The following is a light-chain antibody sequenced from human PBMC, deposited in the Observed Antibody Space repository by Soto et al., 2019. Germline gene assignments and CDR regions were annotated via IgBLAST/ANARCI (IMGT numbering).Light chain of an antibody. J-gene: IGKJ5*01. V-gene: IGKV1-39*01. CDR3: KQSFTTASIT. CDR1: QSISRN. Sequence: DIQMTQYPSSLSASVGDRVTITCRASQSISRNLNWYQHKPGKAPKLLIYAASNLQSGVPSRFRGGGSGTEFTLSINSLQPEDFGTYYCKQSFTTASITFGQGTRLEIK. CDR2: AAS.